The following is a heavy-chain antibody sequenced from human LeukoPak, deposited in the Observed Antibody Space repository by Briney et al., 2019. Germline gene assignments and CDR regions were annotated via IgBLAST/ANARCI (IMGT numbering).Heavy chain of an antibody. J-gene: IGHJ4*02. CDR2: INHSGST. CDR1: GGSFRGYY. CDR3: ARGRSSSWYIGFDY. D-gene: IGHD6-13*01. Sequence: PSETLSLTSAVSGGSFRGYYWSWIRQPPGKGLEWIGEINHSGSTNYNPSLKSRVTISVDTSKNQFSLKLSSVTAADTAVYYCARGRSSSWYIGFDYWGQGTLVTVSS. V-gene: IGHV4-34*01.